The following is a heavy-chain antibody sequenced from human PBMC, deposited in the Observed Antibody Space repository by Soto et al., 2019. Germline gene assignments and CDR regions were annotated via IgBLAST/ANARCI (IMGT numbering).Heavy chain of an antibody. CDR2: ISSRGTYI. Sequence: EVQLVESGGGLVKPGGSLRLSCAASGFTFNNNNRTWVRQAPGKGLEWVSSISSRGTYIYYADSLKDRFTISRDNAKNSLFLQMNSLRADDTAMYYCARAVGNGFDYWGQGTLVTVSS. V-gene: IGHV3-21*01. CDR1: GFTFNNNN. J-gene: IGHJ4*02. CDR3: ARAVGNGFDY. D-gene: IGHD2-15*01.